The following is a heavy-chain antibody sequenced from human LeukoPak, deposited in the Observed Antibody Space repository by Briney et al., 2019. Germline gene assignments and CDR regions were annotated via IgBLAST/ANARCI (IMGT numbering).Heavy chain of an antibody. CDR1: GYSFTNYW. V-gene: IGHV5-51*01. D-gene: IGHD5-24*01. Sequence: GESLKISCKGSGYSFTNYWIGCVRQMPGKGLEWMGIIYPDDSDTRQNPSFQGQVTMSADKSISTAYLQWSSLEASDTATYYCARLAKARRDCYNFGFDSWGQGTLVTVSS. CDR3: ARLAKARRDCYNFGFDS. J-gene: IGHJ4*02. CDR2: IYPDDSDT.